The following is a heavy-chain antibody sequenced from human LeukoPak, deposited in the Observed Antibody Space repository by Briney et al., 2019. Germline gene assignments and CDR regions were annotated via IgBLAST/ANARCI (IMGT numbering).Heavy chain of an antibody. Sequence: GGSLRLSCAASGFTFSSYWMSWVRQAPGKGLEWVANIKQDGSEKYYVDSVKGRFTISRDNAKNSLYLQMNSLRAEDTAVYYCARVIWGQLGLAIDYWGQGTLVTVSS. CDR2: IKQDGSEK. J-gene: IGHJ4*02. D-gene: IGHD6-6*01. CDR3: ARVIWGQLGLAIDY. V-gene: IGHV3-7*01. CDR1: GFTFSSYW.